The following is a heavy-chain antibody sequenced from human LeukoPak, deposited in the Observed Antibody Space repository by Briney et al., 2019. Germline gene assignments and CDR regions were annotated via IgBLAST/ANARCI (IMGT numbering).Heavy chain of an antibody. CDR2: INHSGST. Sequence: SETPSLTCAVYGGSFRGYYWSWIRQPPGKGLEWIGEINHSGSTNYNPSLKSRVTISVDTSKNQFSLKLNSVTAADTAVYYCARHYGPWGQGTLVTVSS. CDR1: GGSFRGYY. D-gene: IGHD3-16*01. V-gene: IGHV4-34*01. J-gene: IGHJ5*02. CDR3: ARHYGP.